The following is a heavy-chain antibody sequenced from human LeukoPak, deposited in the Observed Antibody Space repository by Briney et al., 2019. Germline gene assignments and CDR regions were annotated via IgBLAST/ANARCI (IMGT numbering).Heavy chain of an antibody. J-gene: IGHJ2*01. Sequence: PGGSLRLSCAASGFTFSRFAMHWVRQAPGKGLEWVAVISHHGSTQYYADSVKGRFTISRDNSKNTLYLQMNSLRVEDTAVYYCARGRAFDLWGRGTLVSVSS. CDR2: ISHHGSTQ. V-gene: IGHV3-30*14. CDR3: ARGRAFDL. CDR1: GFTFSRFA.